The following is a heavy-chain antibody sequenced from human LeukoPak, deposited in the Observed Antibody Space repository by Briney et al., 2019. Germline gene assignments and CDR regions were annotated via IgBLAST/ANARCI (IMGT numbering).Heavy chain of an antibody. V-gene: IGHV4-61*02. Sequence: PSETLSLNCTVSGGSISSGSYYWSWIRQPPGKGLEWIGRNYTSGSTNYNPSLKSRVTISVDTSKNQFSLKLSSVTAADTAVYYCASRIIYDSSGYYGDYWGQGTLVTVSS. J-gene: IGHJ4*02. CDR2: NYTSGST. CDR3: ASRIIYDSSGYYGDY. D-gene: IGHD3-22*01. CDR1: GGSISSGSYY.